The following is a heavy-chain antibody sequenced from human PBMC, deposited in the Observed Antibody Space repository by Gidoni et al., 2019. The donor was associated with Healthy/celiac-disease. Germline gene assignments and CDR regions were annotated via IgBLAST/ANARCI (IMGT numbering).Heavy chain of an antibody. CDR3: ARPYGDYQYYFDY. CDR1: GFTFSSYG. CDR2: RWYEGSKK. V-gene: IGHV3-33*01. J-gene: IGHJ4*02. Sequence: QVQLVESGGGVVQPGRSLRLSCAASGFTFSSYGMHGVRQAPGEGLEWVAVRWYEGSKKYYADSVKGRFTISRDNSKNTLYLQMNSLRAEDTAVYYCARPYGDYQYYFDYWGQGTLVTVSS. D-gene: IGHD4-17*01.